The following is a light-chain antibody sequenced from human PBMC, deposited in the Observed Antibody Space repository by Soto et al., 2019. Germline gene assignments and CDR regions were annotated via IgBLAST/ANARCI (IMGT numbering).Light chain of an antibody. CDR3: HQYHPAPQT. CDR1: QSVLYSPNNKNY. Sequence: DIVMTQAPDSLAVSLGERATINCKSSQSVLYSPNNKNYLAWYQQKPGQPPRLLVYWASTRESGVPDRFSGSGSGTDFTLTISSLQAEDAAVYYCHQYHPAPQTFGQGTKVEI. J-gene: IGKJ1*01. CDR2: WAS. V-gene: IGKV4-1*01.